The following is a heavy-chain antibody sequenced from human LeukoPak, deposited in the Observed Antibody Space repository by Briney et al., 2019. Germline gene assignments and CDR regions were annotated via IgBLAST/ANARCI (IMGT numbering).Heavy chain of an antibody. CDR3: ARQTIVGATPRGDGDSGPLDY. V-gene: IGHV5-51*01. CDR2: IYPGDSDT. Sequence: GESLKISRKGSGYSFTSYWIGWVRQMPGKGLEWMGIIYPGDSDTRYSPSFQGQVTISADKSISTAYLQWSSLKASDTAMYYCARQTIVGATPRGDGDSGPLDYWGQGTLVTVSS. CDR1: GYSFTSYW. J-gene: IGHJ4*02. D-gene: IGHD1-26*01.